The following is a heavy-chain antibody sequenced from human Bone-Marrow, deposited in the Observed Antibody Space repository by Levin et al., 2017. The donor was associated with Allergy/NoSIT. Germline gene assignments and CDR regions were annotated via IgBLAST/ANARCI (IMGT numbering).Heavy chain of an antibody. CDR2: LYSGGST. D-gene: IGHD2-21*02. Sequence: GGSLRLSCTASKFTVSTTYMSWVRQTPGKGLEWVSTLYSGGSTYYADSVKGRFTISRDDSKNTVYLQMNSLRADDTAVYYCARSGAYCGGDCYSGRVAFDIWGQGTVLTVSS. V-gene: IGHV3-66*01. CDR1: KFTVSTTY. J-gene: IGHJ3*02. CDR3: ARSGAYCGGDCYSGRVAFDI.